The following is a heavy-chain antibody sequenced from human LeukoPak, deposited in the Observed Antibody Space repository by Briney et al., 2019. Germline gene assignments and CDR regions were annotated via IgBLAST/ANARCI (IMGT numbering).Heavy chain of an antibody. Sequence: PGGSLRLSCAASGFTFSSYSMNWVRQAPGKGLEWVSYISSSSSTIYYADSVKGRFTISRDNAKNSLYLQMNSLRAEDTAVYYCSRGHSSSWFDFDYWGQGTLVTVSS. CDR1: GFTFSSYS. J-gene: IGHJ4*02. CDR2: ISSSSSTI. D-gene: IGHD6-13*01. V-gene: IGHV3-48*01. CDR3: SRGHSSSWFDFDY.